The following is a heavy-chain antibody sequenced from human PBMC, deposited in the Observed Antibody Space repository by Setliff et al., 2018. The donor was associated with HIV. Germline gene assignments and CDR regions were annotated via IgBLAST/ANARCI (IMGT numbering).Heavy chain of an antibody. CDR3: ARVACSGGSCYSYFQH. CDR2: INPNSGGT. J-gene: IGHJ1*01. D-gene: IGHD2-15*01. Sequence: ASVKVSCKASGYTFTDYYIHWVRQAPGQGLEWMGRINPNSGGTNYAQKFQGRVTMTRDRSISTAYMELSSLGSEDTAVFYCARVACSGGSCYSYFQHWGQGTLVTVSS. CDR1: GYTFTDYY. V-gene: IGHV1-2*06.